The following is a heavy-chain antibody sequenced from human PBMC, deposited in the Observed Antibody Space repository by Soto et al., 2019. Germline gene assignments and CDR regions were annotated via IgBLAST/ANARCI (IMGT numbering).Heavy chain of an antibody. J-gene: IGHJ6*02. CDR2: TYYRSKWYN. CDR1: GDSVSSNSAA. Sequence: SQTLSLTCAISGDSVSSNSAAWNWIRQSPSRGLEWLGRTYYRSKWYNDYAVSVKSRITINPDTSKNQFSLQLNSVTPEDTAVYYCARENGGYSNGWYGYYYGMDVWGQGTTVTVSS. V-gene: IGHV6-1*01. CDR3: ARENGGYSNGWYGYYYGMDV. D-gene: IGHD6-19*01.